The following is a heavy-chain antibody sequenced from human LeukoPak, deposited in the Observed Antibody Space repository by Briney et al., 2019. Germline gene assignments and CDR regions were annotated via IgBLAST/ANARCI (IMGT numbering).Heavy chain of an antibody. J-gene: IGHJ4*02. CDR2: IYNRGST. CDR1: GFTFSSYA. CDR3: ARHGSTHYFDY. V-gene: IGHV4-59*08. Sequence: LRLSCAASGFTFSSYAMSWVRQAPGKGLEWIGYIYNRGSTIYNPSLKSRVTISVDTSKNQFSLKLSSVTAADTAVYYCARHGSTHYFDYWGQGTLVTVSS.